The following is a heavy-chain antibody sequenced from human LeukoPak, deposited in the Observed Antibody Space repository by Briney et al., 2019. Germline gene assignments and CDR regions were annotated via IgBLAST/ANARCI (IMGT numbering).Heavy chain of an antibody. CDR1: GYTFTGYY. J-gene: IGHJ3*02. V-gene: IGHV1-2*02. CDR2: INPNSGGT. Sequence: ASVKVSCKASGYTFTGYYIHWVRQAPGQGLEWMGWINPNSGGTNSAQKFQGRVTMTRDTSINTVYMELSRLTSDDMAVYYCARDGAPPEGFDIWGQGTMVTVSS. D-gene: IGHD1-26*01. CDR3: ARDGAPPEGFDI.